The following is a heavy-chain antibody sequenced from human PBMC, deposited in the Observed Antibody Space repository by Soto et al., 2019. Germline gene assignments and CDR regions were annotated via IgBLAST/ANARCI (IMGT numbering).Heavy chain of an antibody. Sequence: QVQLVQSGAEVKKPGASVKVSCKASGYTFTSYAMHWVRQAPGQRPELMGWINDGNGNTKYSQKFQGRVTITRDTSASTAYMELSSLRSEDTAVYYCARAVVAATTVIGNWFDPWGQGTLVTVSS. D-gene: IGHD2-15*01. V-gene: IGHV1-3*01. CDR3: ARAVVAATTVIGNWFDP. CDR2: INDGNGNT. J-gene: IGHJ5*02. CDR1: GYTFTSYA.